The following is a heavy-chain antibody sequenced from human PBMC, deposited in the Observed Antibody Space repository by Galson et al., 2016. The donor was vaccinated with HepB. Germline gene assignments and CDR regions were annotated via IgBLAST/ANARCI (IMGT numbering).Heavy chain of an antibody. V-gene: IGHV3-30*03. D-gene: IGHD2-15*01. J-gene: IGHJ4*02. Sequence: SLRLSCAASGFSFNSNTMHWARQAPGKGLEWVALISSDGSHKYYADSVKGRFTISRENYKNTRYLQMDSLRAEDTAVYYCARDNTGSHGSGFDYWGQGTLVTVSS. CDR2: ISSDGSHK. CDR3: ARDNTGSHGSGFDY. CDR1: GFSFNSNT.